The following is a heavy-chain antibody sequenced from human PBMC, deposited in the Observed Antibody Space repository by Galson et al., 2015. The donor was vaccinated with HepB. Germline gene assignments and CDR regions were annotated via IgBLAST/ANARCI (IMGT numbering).Heavy chain of an antibody. V-gene: IGHV1-2*06. CDR1: GYTFTGYY. D-gene: IGHD1-26*01. Sequence: SVKVSCKASGYTFTGYYMHWVRQAPGQGLEWMGRINPNSGGTNYAQKFQGRDTMTRDTSINTAYMELSSLRSDDTAVYYFARGGSPRHMDVWGKGTTVTVSS. J-gene: IGHJ6*03. CDR3: ARGGSPRHMDV. CDR2: INPNSGGT.